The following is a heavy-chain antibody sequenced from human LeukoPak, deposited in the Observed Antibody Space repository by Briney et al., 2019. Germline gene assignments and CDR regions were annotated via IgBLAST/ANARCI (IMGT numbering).Heavy chain of an antibody. CDR3: ARRGMTTVRGGDY. D-gene: IGHD4-17*01. CDR1: GGSISSGDYY. V-gene: IGHV4-30-4*01. Sequence: SQTLSLTCTVSGGSISSGDYYWSWIRQPPGKGLEWIGYIYYSGSTYYNPSLKSRVTISVDTSKNQFSLKLSSVTAADTAVYYCARRGMTTVRGGDYWGQGTLVTVSS. J-gene: IGHJ4*02. CDR2: IYYSGST.